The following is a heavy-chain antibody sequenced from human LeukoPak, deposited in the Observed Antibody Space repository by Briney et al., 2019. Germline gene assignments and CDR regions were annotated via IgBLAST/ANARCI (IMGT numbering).Heavy chain of an antibody. V-gene: IGHV3-23*01. CDR3: AKDWRGAVVPRAFDI. D-gene: IGHD2-2*01. Sequence: GGSLRLSCAASGFTFSSYAMSWVRQAPGKGREWVSAISGSGGSTYYADSVKGRFTISRDNSKNTLYLQMNSLRAEDTAVYYCAKDWRGAVVPRAFDIWGQGTMVTVSS. CDR1: GFTFSSYA. CDR2: ISGSGGST. J-gene: IGHJ3*02.